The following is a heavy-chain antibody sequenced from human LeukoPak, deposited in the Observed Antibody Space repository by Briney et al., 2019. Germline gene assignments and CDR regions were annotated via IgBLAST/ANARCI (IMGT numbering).Heavy chain of an antibody. CDR2: ITSNSATI. V-gene: IGHV3-48*02. CDR1: GFTFSVDS. J-gene: IGHJ4*02. D-gene: IGHD3-16*01. Sequence: GGSLRLSCAASGFTFSVDSMNWVRQPPGVGLEWVSYITSNSATIQYADSVKGRFTISRDNAKNSLSLQMNSLRDEDTAVYYCARSVGGHFDYWGQGMLVTVSS. CDR3: ARSVGGHFDY.